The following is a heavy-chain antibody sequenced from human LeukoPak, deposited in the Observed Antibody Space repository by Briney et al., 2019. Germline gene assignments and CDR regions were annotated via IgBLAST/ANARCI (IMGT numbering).Heavy chain of an antibody. J-gene: IGHJ4*02. Sequence: GGSLRLSCAASGFTFSSYWLSWFGQAQGKGLEWLANINQDGSEKYYVDSVKGRFTISRDNAKNSVYLQMNSLRVEDTAVYYCARDERPVGYWGQGTLVTVSS. CDR2: INQDGSEK. V-gene: IGHV3-7*01. D-gene: IGHD1-1*01. CDR1: GFTFSSYW. CDR3: ARDERPVGY.